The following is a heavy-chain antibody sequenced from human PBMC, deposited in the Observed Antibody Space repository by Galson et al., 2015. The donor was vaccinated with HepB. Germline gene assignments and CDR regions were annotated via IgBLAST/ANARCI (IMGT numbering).Heavy chain of an antibody. Sequence: SLRLSCAASGFTFSSYWMHWVRQAPGKGLVWVSRINSDGSSTSYADSVKGRFTISRDNAKNTLYLQMNSLRAEDTAVYYCARAEEELWPGDAFDIWGQGTMVTVSS. V-gene: IGHV3-74*01. D-gene: IGHD5-18*01. CDR3: ARAEEELWPGDAFDI. J-gene: IGHJ3*02. CDR2: INSDGSST. CDR1: GFTFSSYW.